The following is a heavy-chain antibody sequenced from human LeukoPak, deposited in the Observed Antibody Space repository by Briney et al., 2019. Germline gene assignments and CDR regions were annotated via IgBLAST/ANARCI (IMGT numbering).Heavy chain of an antibody. CDR1: GGSFSGYY. J-gene: IGHJ5*02. CDR2: INHSGST. CDR3: ARRSVGVPAAIRLRERRFYNWFDP. D-gene: IGHD2-2*02. V-gene: IGHV4-34*01. Sequence: PSETLSLTCAVYGGSFSGYYWSWIRQPPGKGLEWIGEINHSGSTNYNPSLKSRVTISVDTSKNQFSLKLSSVTAADTAVYYCARRSVGVPAAIRLRERRFYNWFDPWGQGTLVTVSS.